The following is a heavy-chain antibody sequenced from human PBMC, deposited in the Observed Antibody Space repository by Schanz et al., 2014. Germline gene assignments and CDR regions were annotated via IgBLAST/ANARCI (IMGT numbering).Heavy chain of an antibody. D-gene: IGHD3-3*01. CDR3: AKGTMPGTYDT. J-gene: IGHJ3*02. V-gene: IGHV1-69*02. CDR1: GGTFSSDT. CDR2: IVPIAGIA. Sequence: QVQLVQSGAEVKKPGSSVKVSCKASGGTFSSDTFSWVRQAPGRGLEWMGRIVPIAGIANYAQRWEGRDIFTEDKNKSTDYKELSSLRYEDTALYCCAKGTMPGTYDTWGQGTMVTVSS.